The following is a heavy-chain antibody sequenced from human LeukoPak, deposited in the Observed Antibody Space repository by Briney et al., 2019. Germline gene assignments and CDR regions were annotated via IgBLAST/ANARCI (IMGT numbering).Heavy chain of an antibody. Sequence: GGSLRLSCTVSGFTVSSNSMSWVRQAPGKGLEWVSFIYSDNTHYSDSVKGRFTISRDNSKNTLYLQMNNLRAEDTAVYYCARGNEVGATYWYAFDIWGQGTMVTVSS. J-gene: IGHJ3*02. CDR1: GFTVSSNS. V-gene: IGHV3-53*01. CDR2: IYSDNT. CDR3: ARGNEVGATYWYAFDI. D-gene: IGHD1-26*01.